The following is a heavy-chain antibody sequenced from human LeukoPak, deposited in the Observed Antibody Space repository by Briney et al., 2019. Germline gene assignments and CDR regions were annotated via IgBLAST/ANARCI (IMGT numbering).Heavy chain of an antibody. CDR1: GASTNSYY. V-gene: IGHV4-59*08. D-gene: IGHD2-15*01. CDR3: ATLRYCSGTSCFPKYFQH. CDR2: IYYGGST. J-gene: IGHJ1*01. Sequence: PSETLSLTCTVSGASTNSYYWSWIRQPPGKGLEWIGYIYYGGSTTYSPSLKSRVTMSVDTSKNQFSLKLSSVTAADTAVYYCATLRYCSGTSCFPKYFQHWGQGTLVTVSS.